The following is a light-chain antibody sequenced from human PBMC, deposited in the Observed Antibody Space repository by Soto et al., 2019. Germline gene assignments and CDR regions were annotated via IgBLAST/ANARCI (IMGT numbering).Light chain of an antibody. CDR1: QSISIY. CDR3: QQYNSYKT. J-gene: IGKJ1*01. V-gene: IGKV1-5*03. Sequence: DIQMTQSPSTLSASVGDRVTITCRASQSISIYLAWYQQKPGKAPKLLIYKASTLESGVPSRFSGSGSETEFTLTISSLQPDDFATYYCQQYNSYKTFGQGTKVEIK. CDR2: KAS.